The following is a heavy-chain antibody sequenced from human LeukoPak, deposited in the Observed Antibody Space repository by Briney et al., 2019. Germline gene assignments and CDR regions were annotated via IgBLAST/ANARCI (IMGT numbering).Heavy chain of an antibody. CDR2: IYTSGST. Sequence: SETLSLTCTVSGGSISSYYWSWIRQPAGKGLEWIGRIYTSGSTNYNPSLKSRVTMSVDTSKNQFSLNLSSVTAADTAVYYCARDRALGSGKFYFDYWGQGTLVTVSS. CDR3: ARDRALGSGKFYFDY. D-gene: IGHD3-16*01. J-gene: IGHJ4*02. V-gene: IGHV4-4*07. CDR1: GGSISSYY.